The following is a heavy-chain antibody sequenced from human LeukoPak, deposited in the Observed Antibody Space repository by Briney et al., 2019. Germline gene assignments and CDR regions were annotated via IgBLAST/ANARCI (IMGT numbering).Heavy chain of an antibody. V-gene: IGHV3-21*01. Sequence: GGSLRLSCVASGFTFSSYSMNWVRQAPGKGLEWVSSISSSSSYIYYADSVKGRFTISRDNAKNSLYLQMNSLRAEDTAVYYCARAVSRWYYYDSSGYFGFDYWGQGTLVTVSS. D-gene: IGHD3-22*01. CDR3: ARAVSRWYYYDSSGYFGFDY. J-gene: IGHJ4*02. CDR2: ISSSSSYI. CDR1: GFTFSSYS.